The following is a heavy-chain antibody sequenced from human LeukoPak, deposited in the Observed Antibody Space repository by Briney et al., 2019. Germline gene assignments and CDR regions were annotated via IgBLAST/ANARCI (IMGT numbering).Heavy chain of an antibody. Sequence: ASVKVSCKASGYTFTSYGISWVRQAPGQGLEWMGWISAYNGNTNYAQKLQGRVTMTTDTSTSTAYMGLRSLRSDDTAVYYCARPRGFYYYGSGSYYTYFDYWGQGTLVTVSS. CDR2: ISAYNGNT. CDR3: ARPRGFYYYGSGSYYTYFDY. J-gene: IGHJ4*02. CDR1: GYTFTSYG. V-gene: IGHV1-18*01. D-gene: IGHD3-10*01.